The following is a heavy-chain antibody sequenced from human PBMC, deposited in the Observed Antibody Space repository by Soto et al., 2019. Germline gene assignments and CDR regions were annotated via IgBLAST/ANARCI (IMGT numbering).Heavy chain of an antibody. CDR3: ARGPDDSDVPRWDH. V-gene: IGHV1-46*02. D-gene: IGHD4-17*01. CDR2: INLRGGTT. J-gene: IGHJ4*02. CDR1: GYNFNQYY. Sequence: QVQLVQSGPEVRKPGASVRLSCATSGYNFNQYYIHWVRQAPGQGLEWMGIINLRGGTTEYAHEFRGRVTVTGDTSTRTAYMELSSLRSEDTAVYFCARGPDDSDVPRWDHWGQGTLITVSS.